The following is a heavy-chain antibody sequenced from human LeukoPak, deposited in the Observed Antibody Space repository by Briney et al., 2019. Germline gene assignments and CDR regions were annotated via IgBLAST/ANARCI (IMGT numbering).Heavy chain of an antibody. CDR3: GRDWDWHVQF. D-gene: IGHD1-26*01. CDR1: GYTFSRYG. J-gene: IGHJ4*02. CDR2: IGVFNGNR. V-gene: IGHV1-18*01. Sequence: ASVKVSCKTSGYTFSRYGFSWVRQAPGQGLEWIGWIGVFNGNRDYAKSVQGRITLTADTSTNTTYMELRSLTSDDTAVYFCGRDWDWHVQFWGQGTLITVSS.